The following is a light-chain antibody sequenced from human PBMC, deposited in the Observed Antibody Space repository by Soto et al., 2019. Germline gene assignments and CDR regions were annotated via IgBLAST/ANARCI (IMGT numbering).Light chain of an antibody. Sequence: MSHSPSYLSAYLGDRVSMGCLASQTISNDLNWYQQRPGQPPRLLLYGAANRATGIPARFSGSGSGTDFTLIIKSLQPEDVAIYYCQQHGGSPPITVGKGTQREIK. V-gene: IGKV3D-15*01. CDR3: QQHGGSPPIT. CDR2: GAA. J-gene: IGKJ5*01. CDR1: QTISND.